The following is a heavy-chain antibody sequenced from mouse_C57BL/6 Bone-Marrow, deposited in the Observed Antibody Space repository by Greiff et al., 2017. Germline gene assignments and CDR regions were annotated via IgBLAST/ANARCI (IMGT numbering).Heavy chain of an antibody. V-gene: IGHV1-81*01. CDR1: GYTFTSYG. CDR2: IYPRSGNT. D-gene: IGHD1-1*02. CDR3: AKGLCSLDY. J-gene: IGHJ4*01. Sequence: VKLMESGAELARPGASVKLSCKASGYTFTSYGISWVKQRTGQGLEWIGEIYPRSGNTYYNEKFKGKATLTADKSSSTAYMELRRLTSEDSAVYLCAKGLCSLDYWGQGTSVTVSS.